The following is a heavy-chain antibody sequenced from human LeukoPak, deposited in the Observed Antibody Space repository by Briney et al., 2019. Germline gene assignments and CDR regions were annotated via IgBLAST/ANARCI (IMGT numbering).Heavy chain of an antibody. D-gene: IGHD6-13*01. V-gene: IGHV1-69*13. CDR3: ARVVGLAGYSSSWYSGYYYYMDV. Sequence: SVKVSCKASGGTFSSYAISWVRQAPGQGLEWMGGIIPIFGTANYAQKFQGRVTITADESTSTAYMELSSLRSEDTAVYYCARVVGLAGYSSSWYSGYYYYMDVWGKGTTVTVSS. CDR1: GGTFSSYA. CDR2: IIPIFGTA. J-gene: IGHJ6*03.